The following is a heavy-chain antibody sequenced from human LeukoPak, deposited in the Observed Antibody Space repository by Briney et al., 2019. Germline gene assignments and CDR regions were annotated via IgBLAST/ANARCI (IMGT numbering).Heavy chain of an antibody. D-gene: IGHD5-18*01. V-gene: IGHV3-23*01. CDR3: ASSQRGYTYGPFDS. Sequence: GGSLTLSCAASGLTFSNYVMGWVRQAPGKGLEWVSAISANGGSTSYAGSVRGRFTSSRDNSRNMLSLQMNSLRGEDTAVYYCASSQRGYTYGPFDSWGQGTLVTVSS. J-gene: IGHJ4*02. CDR2: ISANGGST. CDR1: GLTFSNYV.